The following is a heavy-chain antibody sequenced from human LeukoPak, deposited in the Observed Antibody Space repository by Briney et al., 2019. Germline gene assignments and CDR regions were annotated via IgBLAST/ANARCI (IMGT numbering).Heavy chain of an antibody. Sequence: EASVKVSCKTSGYTFSNFYISWVRQAPGQGLEWMGWISGYNGNTNYAQKYQGRVTMTTDTSTSTAHMELRSLRSDDTAMYYCARGDNNYWGQGTLVTVSS. D-gene: IGHD1-1*01. CDR3: ARGDNNY. CDR2: ISGYNGNT. J-gene: IGHJ4*02. CDR1: GYTFSNFY. V-gene: IGHV1-18*01.